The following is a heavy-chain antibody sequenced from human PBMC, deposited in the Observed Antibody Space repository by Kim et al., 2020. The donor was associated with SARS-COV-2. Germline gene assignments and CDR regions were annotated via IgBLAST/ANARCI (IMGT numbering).Heavy chain of an antibody. V-gene: IGHV3-66*01. Sequence: GGSLRLSCVVSELALTDNYVSWVRQAPGKGLEWVSAIFRGGNTYYADSVKGRFTVSRDTSKNTVYLQMNSLSPEDAAVYYCARWCSGANCYPAYYYYGM. CDR3: ARWCSGANCYPAYYYYGM. CDR2: IFRGGNT. J-gene: IGHJ6*01. D-gene: IGHD2-15*01. CDR1: ELALTDNY.